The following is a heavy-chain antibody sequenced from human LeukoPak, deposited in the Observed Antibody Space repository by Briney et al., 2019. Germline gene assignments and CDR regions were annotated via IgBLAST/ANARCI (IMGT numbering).Heavy chain of an antibody. CDR2: IYDSGST. J-gene: IGHJ4*02. Sequence: GSLRLSCAASGFTFDDYGMSWVRQPPGKGLEWIGNIYDSGSTYYNASLQSRVTISIDTSKNQFSLRLSSVTAADTAMYYCAKSGGYGLIDYWGQGTLVTVSS. CDR1: GFTFDDYG. D-gene: IGHD1-26*01. CDR3: AKSGGYGLIDY. V-gene: IGHV4-34*08.